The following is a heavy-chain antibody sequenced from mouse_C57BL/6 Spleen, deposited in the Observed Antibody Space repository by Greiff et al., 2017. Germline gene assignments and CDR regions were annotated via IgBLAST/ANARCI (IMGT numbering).Heavy chain of an antibody. Sequence: QVQLKQPGAELVMPGASVKLSCKASGYTFTSYWMHWVKQRPGQGLEWIGEIDPSDSYTNYNQKFKGKSTLTVDKSSSTAYMQLSSLTSEDSAVYYCARIDYYAMDYWGQGTSDTVSS. CDR1: GYTFTSYW. V-gene: IGHV1-69*01. CDR3: ARIDYYAMDY. CDR2: IDPSDSYT. J-gene: IGHJ4*01.